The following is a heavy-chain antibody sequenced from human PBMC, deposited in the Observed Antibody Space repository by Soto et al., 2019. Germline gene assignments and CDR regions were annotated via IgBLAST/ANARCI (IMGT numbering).Heavy chain of an antibody. D-gene: IGHD6-13*01. V-gene: IGHV4-30-2*01. CDR2: IYHSGST. CDR3: ASGVAAAGTPTIFDY. Sequence: QLQLQESGSGLVKPSQTLSLTCAVSGGSISSGGYSWSWIRQPPGKGLEWIGYIYHSGSTYYNPSLKSRVTRSVDRPNSQSDLKLSSVTAADTAVYYCASGVAAAGTPTIFDYWGQGTLVTVSS. J-gene: IGHJ4*02. CDR1: GGSISSGGYS.